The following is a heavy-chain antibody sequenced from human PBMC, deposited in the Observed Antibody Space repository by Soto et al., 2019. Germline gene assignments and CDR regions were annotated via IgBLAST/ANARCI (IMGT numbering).Heavy chain of an antibody. Sequence: PGGSLRLSCTASGFTFGNYAMHWVRQAPGKGLEYVSAITANGGSTFYADSVKGRFTISRDNSMNTLYLEMNSLRVEDTAVYYCVKAFSGQWLNRKAFDYWGLGTLVTVSS. V-gene: IGHV3-64D*08. CDR1: GFTFGNYA. J-gene: IGHJ4*02. CDR2: ITANGGST. D-gene: IGHD6-19*01. CDR3: VKAFSGQWLNRKAFDY.